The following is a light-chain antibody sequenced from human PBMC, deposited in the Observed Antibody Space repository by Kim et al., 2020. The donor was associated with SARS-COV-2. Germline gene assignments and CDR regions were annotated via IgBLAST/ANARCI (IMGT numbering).Light chain of an antibody. CDR3: HQYQSYPYT. CDR1: QSISSW. CDR2: DAS. Sequence: SESVGDRVTITCRASQSISSWLAWYQHQPGTAPKLLIYDASSLQSGVPPRFSGRGSGTEFTLTISSLQPDDFATYYCHQYQSYPYTFGQGTKLEI. J-gene: IGKJ2*01. V-gene: IGKV1-5*01.